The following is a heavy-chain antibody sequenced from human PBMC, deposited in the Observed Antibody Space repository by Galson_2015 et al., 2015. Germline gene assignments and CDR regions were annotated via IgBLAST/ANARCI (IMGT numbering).Heavy chain of an antibody. CDR3: AREIASSANLGY. CDR1: GFTVSSNY. J-gene: IGHJ4*02. D-gene: IGHD6-13*01. CDR2: IYGGGRT. Sequence: SLRLSCAASGFTVSSNYMTWVRQAPGKGLEWVSVIYGGGRTKYADSVEGRFTLSRDKFKKTVYLQKNNLRAEDTAVYYCAREIASSANLGYWGQGSLVIVSS. V-gene: IGHV3-53*01.